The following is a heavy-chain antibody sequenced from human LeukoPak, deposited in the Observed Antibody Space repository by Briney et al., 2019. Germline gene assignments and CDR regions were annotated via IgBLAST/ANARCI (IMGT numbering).Heavy chain of an antibody. V-gene: IGHV4-34*01. J-gene: IGHJ5*02. CDR1: GGSFSGYH. CDR3: ARGDLLMIVPATHAGWFDP. CDR2: INHSGST. D-gene: IGHD2-2*01. Sequence: SETLSLTCAVYGGSFSGYHWSWIRQPPGKGLEWIGEINHSGSTNYNPSLKSRVTISVATSKNQFSLKLSSVTAADTAVYYCARGDLLMIVPATHAGWFDPWGQGTLVTVSS.